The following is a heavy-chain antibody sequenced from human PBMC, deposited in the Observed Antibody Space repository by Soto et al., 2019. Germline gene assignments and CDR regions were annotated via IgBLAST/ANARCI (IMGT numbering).Heavy chain of an antibody. Sequence: PGGSLRLCCAASGFTFSSYAMSWVRQAPGKGLEWVSAISGSGGSTYYADSVKGRFTISRDNAKNSLYLQMNSLRAEDTALYYCAKGPRWAGAIDIWGQATMVTVSS. V-gene: IGHV3-23*01. CDR1: GFTFSSYA. D-gene: IGHD6-13*01. CDR2: ISGSGGST. J-gene: IGHJ3*02. CDR3: AKGPRWAGAIDI.